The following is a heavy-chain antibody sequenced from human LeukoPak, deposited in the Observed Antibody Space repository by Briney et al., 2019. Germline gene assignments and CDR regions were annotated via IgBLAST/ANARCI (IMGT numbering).Heavy chain of an antibody. D-gene: IGHD7-27*01. Sequence: SETLSLTCTVSSGSISTSNYYWGWVRQPPGKALEWIGNIFYSGSTNYNPSLKSRVTMSVDTSKNQFSLKLSSVTAADTAVYYCAKDPTGGGWFDPWGQGTLVTVSS. V-gene: IGHV4-39*07. J-gene: IGHJ5*02. CDR3: AKDPTGGGWFDP. CDR1: SGSISTSNYY. CDR2: IFYSGST.